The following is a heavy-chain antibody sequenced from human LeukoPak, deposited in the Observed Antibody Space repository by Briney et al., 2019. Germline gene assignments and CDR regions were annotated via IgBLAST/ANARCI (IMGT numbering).Heavy chain of an antibody. D-gene: IGHD6-19*01. V-gene: IGHV3-23*01. CDR2: ISGNGGST. Sequence: AGGSLRLSCAASGFSFSSYAMSWVRQTPGKGLEWVSGISGNGGSTYYADSVKGRFTISRDNSKNTLYLQMNSLRAEDTAVYYCAKDPYSSGWHYFDYWGQGTLVTVSS. CDR3: AKDPYSSGWHYFDY. CDR1: GFSFSSYA. J-gene: IGHJ4*02.